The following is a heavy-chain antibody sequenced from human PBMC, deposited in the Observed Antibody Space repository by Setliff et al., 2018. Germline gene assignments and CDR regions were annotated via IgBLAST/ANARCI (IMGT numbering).Heavy chain of an antibody. Sequence: LRLSCAASGFSFGGSAVYWVRQASVKGLEWIGRIRGRTDNYATAYAASVRGRFTISRDDSKNTAYLQMNSLKTEDTAVYYCTFARDGYDVFDIWGQGTMVTVSS. CDR3: TFARDGYDVFDI. V-gene: IGHV3-73*01. CDR1: GFSFGGSA. CDR2: IRGRTDNYAT. J-gene: IGHJ3*02. D-gene: IGHD5-18*01.